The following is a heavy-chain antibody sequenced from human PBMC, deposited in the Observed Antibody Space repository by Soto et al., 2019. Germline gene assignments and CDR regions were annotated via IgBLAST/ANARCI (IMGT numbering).Heavy chain of an antibody. D-gene: IGHD6-13*01. Sequence: EASVKVSCKASGYTFTSYYMHWVRQAPGQGLEWMGGIIPIFGTANYAQKFQGRVTITADESTSTAYMELSSLRSEDTAVYYCARDSPLAAAGTRINWFDPWGQGTLVTVSS. CDR3: ARDSPLAAAGTRINWFDP. CDR1: GYTFTSYY. CDR2: IIPIFGTA. J-gene: IGHJ5*02. V-gene: IGHV1-69*13.